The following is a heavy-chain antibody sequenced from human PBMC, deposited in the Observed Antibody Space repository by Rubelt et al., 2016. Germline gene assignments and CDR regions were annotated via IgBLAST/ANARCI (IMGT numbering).Heavy chain of an antibody. CDR1: GGSFSGYS. CDR3: ARLAGYSSSWTS. V-gene: IGHV4-34*01. J-gene: IGHJ4*02. D-gene: IGHD6-13*01. Sequence: QVQLQQWGAGLLKPSETLSLTCAVYGGSFSGYSWSWIRQPPGKGLEWIGEINHSGSTNYNPSLKSRVTISVDTSKNQCSLKLSSVTAADTAVYYCARLAGYSSSWTSWGQGTLVTVSS. CDR2: INHSGST.